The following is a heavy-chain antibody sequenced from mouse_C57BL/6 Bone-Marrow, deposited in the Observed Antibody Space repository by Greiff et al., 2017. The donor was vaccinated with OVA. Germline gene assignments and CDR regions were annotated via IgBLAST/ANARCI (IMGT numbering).Heavy chain of an antibody. CDR1: GFTFSNYW. Sequence: DVQLQESGGGLVQPGGSMKLSCVASGFTFSNYWMNWVRQSPETGLEWVAQIRLKSDNYATPSAESVKGRFTISRDDSKSSVYLQMNNLRAENTGIYYCTERAMVTTKNWYFDVWGTGTTVTVSS. CDR3: TERAMVTTKNWYFDV. CDR2: IRLKSDNYAT. D-gene: IGHD2-2*01. V-gene: IGHV6-3*01. J-gene: IGHJ1*03.